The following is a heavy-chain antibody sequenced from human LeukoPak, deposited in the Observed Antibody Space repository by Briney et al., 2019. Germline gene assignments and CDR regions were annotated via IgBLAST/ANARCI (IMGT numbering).Heavy chain of an antibody. CDR2: INPSGGST. CDR3: ARVAGGDYFDY. Sequence: GASVKVSCKASGYTFTSYYMHWVRQAPGQGLEWMGIINPSGGSTSYAQKFQGRVTMTRDMSTSTVYMELSSLRSEDTAVYYCARVAGGDYFDYWGQGTLVTVSS. D-gene: IGHD3-10*01. J-gene: IGHJ4*02. CDR1: GYTFTSYY. V-gene: IGHV1-46*01.